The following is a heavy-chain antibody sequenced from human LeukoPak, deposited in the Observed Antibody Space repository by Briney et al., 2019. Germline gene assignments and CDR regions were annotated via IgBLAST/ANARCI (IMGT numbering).Heavy chain of an antibody. CDR1: GYSFTSYW. D-gene: IGHD5-18*01. Sequence: GESLKISCKGSGYSFTSYWISWVRQMPGKGMEWMGRTDPSDSYTNYSPSFQGHVTISADKSISTAYLQWSSLKASDTAMYYCARLDTAMVNWFDPWGQGTLVTVSS. V-gene: IGHV5-10-1*01. CDR3: ARLDTAMVNWFDP. CDR2: TDPSDSYT. J-gene: IGHJ5*02.